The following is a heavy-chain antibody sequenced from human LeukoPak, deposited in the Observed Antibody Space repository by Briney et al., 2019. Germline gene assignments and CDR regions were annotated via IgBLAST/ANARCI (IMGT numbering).Heavy chain of an antibody. CDR1: TXXXYA. V-gene: IGHV3-23*01. J-gene: IGHJ4*02. CDR3: AKDRNYYDSSGPFDY. Sequence: TXXXYAMXXVRQAPGKGLEWVSAISGSGGSTYYADSVKGRFTISRDNSKNTLYLQMNSLRAEDTAVYYCAKDRNYYDSSGPFDYWGQGTLVTVSS. CDR2: ISGSGGST. D-gene: IGHD3-22*01.